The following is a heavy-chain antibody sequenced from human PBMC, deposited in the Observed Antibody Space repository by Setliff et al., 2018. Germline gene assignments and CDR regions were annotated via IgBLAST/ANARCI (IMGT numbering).Heavy chain of an antibody. CDR1: GGSTSGYF. CDR3: ARAPDSGTYYNLYPYYMDV. Sequence: SETLSLTCTVSGGSTSGYFWNWIRQPPGKGLEWIGHIYASGSTKYNPSLRSRVTISVDTSKNHFSLRLSSVTAADTAVYYCARAPDSGTYYNLYPYYMDVWGKGTTVTVSS. J-gene: IGHJ6*03. CDR2: IYASGST. V-gene: IGHV4-4*08. D-gene: IGHD1-26*01.